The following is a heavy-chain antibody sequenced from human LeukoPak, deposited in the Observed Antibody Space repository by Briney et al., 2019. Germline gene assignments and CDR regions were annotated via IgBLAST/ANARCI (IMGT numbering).Heavy chain of an antibody. Sequence: PGGSLRLSCAASGFTFSSYWMSWVRQAPGKGLEWVANIKQDGSEKYYVDSVKGRFTISRDNAKNSLYLQMNSLRAEDTALYYCARNFGGGDSSGPYSWGQGTQVTVSS. J-gene: IGHJ4*02. D-gene: IGHD3-22*01. CDR2: IKQDGSEK. V-gene: IGHV3-7*03. CDR3: ARNFGGGDSSGPYS. CDR1: GFTFSSYW.